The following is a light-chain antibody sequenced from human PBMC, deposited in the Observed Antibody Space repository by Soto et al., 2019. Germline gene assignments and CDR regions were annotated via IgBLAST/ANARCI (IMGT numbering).Light chain of an antibody. CDR1: SSDVGGYNY. CDR2: DVS. CDR3: SSYTSSSTLEVV. Sequence: QSVLTQPASVSGSPGQSITISCTGTSSDVGGYNYVSWYQQHPGKAPKLMIYDVSNRPSGVSNRCSGSKSGNTASLTISGLQAEDEADYYCSSYTSSSTLEVVFGGGTKLTVL. J-gene: IGLJ2*01. V-gene: IGLV2-14*01.